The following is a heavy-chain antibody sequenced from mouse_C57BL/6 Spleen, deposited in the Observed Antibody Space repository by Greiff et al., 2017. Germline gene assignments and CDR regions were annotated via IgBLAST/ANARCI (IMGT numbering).Heavy chain of an antibody. CDR1: GYTFTSYW. Sequence: VQLQQPGAELVKPGASVKLSCKASGYTFTSYWMQWVKQRPGQGLEWIGEIDPSDSYTNYNQKFKGKATLTVDTSSSTAYMQLSSLTSEDSAVYYGARTVVASRYFDVWGTGTTVTVSS. J-gene: IGHJ1*03. D-gene: IGHD1-1*01. CDR3: ARTVVASRYFDV. CDR2: IDPSDSYT. V-gene: IGHV1-50*01.